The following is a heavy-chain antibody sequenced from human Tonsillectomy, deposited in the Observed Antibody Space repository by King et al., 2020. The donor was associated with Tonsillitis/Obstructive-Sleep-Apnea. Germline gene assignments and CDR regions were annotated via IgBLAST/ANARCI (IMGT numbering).Heavy chain of an antibody. D-gene: IGHD5-18*01. CDR1: GGSISSYY. CDR2: IYYSGST. Sequence: VQLQESGPGLVNPSETLSLTCTVSGGSISSYYWSWIRQPPGKGLEWIGYIYYSGSTYYNPSLRSRVTISVDTSKNQFSLKLSSVTAADTAVYYCARHGALGGYSYWKHFDYWGQGTLVTVSS. CDR3: ARHGALGGYSYWKHFDY. J-gene: IGHJ4*02. V-gene: IGHV4-59*08.